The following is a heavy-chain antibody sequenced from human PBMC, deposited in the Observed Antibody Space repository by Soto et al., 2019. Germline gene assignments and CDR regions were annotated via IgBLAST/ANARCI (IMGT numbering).Heavy chain of an antibody. CDR1: SGSLDNYY. CDR3: ARASIVLVPAYYYYGMDV. V-gene: IGHV4-59*12. D-gene: IGHD2-2*01. J-gene: IGHJ6*02. CDR2: IFSSGTT. Sequence: PSETLSLTCSFSSGSLDNYYCSWIRQSPEKGLEWIAYIFSSGTTNYNPSLRSRVSMSVDTSRNQVSLQLTSVTAADTAVYYCARASIVLVPAYYYYGMDVWGQGTTVTSP.